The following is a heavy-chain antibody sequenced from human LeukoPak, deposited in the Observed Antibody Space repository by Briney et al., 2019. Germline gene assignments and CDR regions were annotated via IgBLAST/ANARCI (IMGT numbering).Heavy chain of an antibody. CDR2: ISGSGGGT. CDR3: ARGSKGPEPPRRTYYYGSGSSNWFDP. V-gene: IGHV3-23*01. D-gene: IGHD3-10*01. J-gene: IGHJ5*02. CDR1: GFTFSSYA. Sequence: PGGSLRLSCAASGFTFSSYAMSWVRQAPGKGLEWVSAISGSGGGTYYADSVKGRFTISRDNSKNTLYLQMNSLRAEDTAVYYCARGSKGPEPPRRTYYYGSGSSNWFDPWGQGTLVTVSS.